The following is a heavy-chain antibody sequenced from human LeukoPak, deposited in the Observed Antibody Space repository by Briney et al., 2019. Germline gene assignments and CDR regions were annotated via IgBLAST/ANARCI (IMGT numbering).Heavy chain of an antibody. Sequence: GGSLRLSCAASGFTFSSYGMHWVRQAPGKGLEWVAATSYYGDGSNKYYADSVKGRFTTSRDNSESTLYLQMNSLRPEDTAVYYCAKVHIVVATSGYFDSWGQGTLVTVSS. V-gene: IGHV3-30*18. CDR1: GFTFSSYG. J-gene: IGHJ4*02. D-gene: IGHD1-26*01. CDR2: TSYYGDGSNK. CDR3: AKVHIVVATSGYFDS.